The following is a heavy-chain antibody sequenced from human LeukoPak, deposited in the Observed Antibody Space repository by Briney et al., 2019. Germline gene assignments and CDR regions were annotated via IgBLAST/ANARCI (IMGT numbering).Heavy chain of an antibody. CDR2: INPNSGGT. CDR1: GYTFTGYY. D-gene: IGHD4-17*01. V-gene: IGHV1-2*02. CDR3: ARDLYGDYGAFDI. Sequence: ASVKVSCKASGYTFTGYYVHWVRQAPGQGPEWMGWINPNSGGTNYVQKFQGRVTMTRDTSISTAYMELSRLRSDDTAVYYCARDLYGDYGAFDIWGQGTMVTVSS. J-gene: IGHJ3*02.